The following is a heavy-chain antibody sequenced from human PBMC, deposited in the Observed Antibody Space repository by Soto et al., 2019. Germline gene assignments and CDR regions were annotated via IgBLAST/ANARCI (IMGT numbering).Heavy chain of an antibody. CDR1: GFDVTTNC. J-gene: IGHJ4*02. V-gene: IGHV3-53*01. Sequence: GSLRLSCVGSGFDVTTNCMRWVRQAPGKGLECVSIVCTGGATHYADSVKGRFTISRDSSKNTVHLQMNNVRAEDTAVYYCVRDKRTISGIFPGYWGQGTQVTVSS. CDR2: VCTGGAT. CDR3: VRDKRTISGIFPGY. D-gene: IGHD1-1*01.